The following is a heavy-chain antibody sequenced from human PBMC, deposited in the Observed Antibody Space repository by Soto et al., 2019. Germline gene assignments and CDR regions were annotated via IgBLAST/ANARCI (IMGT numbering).Heavy chain of an antibody. V-gene: IGHV1-2*02. J-gene: IGHJ6*02. CDR1: GYTFTGYY. D-gene: IGHD4-4*01. Sequence: GASVKVSFKASGYTFTGYYMHWLRQAPGQGLEWMGWINPNSGGTNYAQKFQGRVTMTRDTSISTAYMELSRLRSDDTAVYYCARVTVRYYGMDVWGQGTTVTVSS. CDR3: ARVTVRYYGMDV. CDR2: INPNSGGT.